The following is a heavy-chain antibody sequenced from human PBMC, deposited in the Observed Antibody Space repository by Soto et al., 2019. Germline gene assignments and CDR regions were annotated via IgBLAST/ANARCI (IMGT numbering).Heavy chain of an antibody. D-gene: IGHD2-15*01. CDR3: ARGGGSRGLDYYYYYYMDV. Sequence: SETLSLTCTVSGGSISSYYWSWIRQPPGKGLEWIGYIYYSGSTNYNPSLKSRVTISVDTSKNQFSLKLSSVTAADTAVYYCARGGGSRGLDYYYYYYMDVWGKGTTVTVSS. CDR1: GGSISSYY. CDR2: IYYSGST. V-gene: IGHV4-59*01. J-gene: IGHJ6*03.